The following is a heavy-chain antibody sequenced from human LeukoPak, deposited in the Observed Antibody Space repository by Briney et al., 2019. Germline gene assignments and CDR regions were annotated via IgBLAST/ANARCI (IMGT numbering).Heavy chain of an antibody. CDR2: IIPILGIA. Sequence: GSSVKVSCKASGGTFSSYAISWVRQAPGQGLEWMGRIIPILGIANYAQKFQGRVTMTRDTSTCTVYTELSSLRSEDTAVYYCARDYNWFDPWGQGTLVTVSS. V-gene: IGHV1-69*04. CDR1: GGTFSSYA. CDR3: ARDYNWFDP. J-gene: IGHJ5*02.